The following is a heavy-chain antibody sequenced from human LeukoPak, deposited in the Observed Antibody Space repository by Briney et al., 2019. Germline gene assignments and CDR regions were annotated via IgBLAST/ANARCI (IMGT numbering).Heavy chain of an antibody. D-gene: IGHD3-10*01. CDR1: GFTFSSYA. CDR2: ISGSGGNT. Sequence: GGSLRLSCAASGFTFSSYAMSWVRQAPGKGLEWVSAISGSGGNTYYADSVKGRFTISRDNSKNTLYLQMNSLRAEDTAVYYCAKDMLRITMVRGTVDYWGQGTLVTVSS. V-gene: IGHV3-23*01. CDR3: AKDMLRITMVRGTVDY. J-gene: IGHJ4*02.